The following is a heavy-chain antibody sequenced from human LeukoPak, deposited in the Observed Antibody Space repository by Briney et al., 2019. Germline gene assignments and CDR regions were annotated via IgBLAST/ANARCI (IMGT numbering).Heavy chain of an antibody. J-gene: IGHJ5*02. CDR1: GDSVSSNSAA. CDR3: ARSQWNYDNWLDP. Sequence: SQTLSLTCAVSGDSVSSNSAAWNWIRQSPSRGLEWLGRTYYMSKWYNDYAVSVKSRITINPDTSKNQFSLHLNSVTPEDTGVYYCARSQWNYDNWLDPWGQGTLVTVSS. D-gene: IGHD1-7*01. V-gene: IGHV6-1*01. CDR2: TYYMSKWYN.